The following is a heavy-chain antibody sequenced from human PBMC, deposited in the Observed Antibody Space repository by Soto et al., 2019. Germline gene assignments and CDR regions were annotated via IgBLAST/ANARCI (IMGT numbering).Heavy chain of an antibody. CDR2: IHYSGSA. V-gene: IGHV4-59*08. D-gene: IGHD6-13*01. J-gene: IGHJ6*02. Sequence: SETLSVTCTVSGDSISNAFWAWIRQPPGKGLEWIGYIHYSGSANYNPSLKSRVTLSVDTSKNQFSLKLTSVTAADTAVYYCGRAHRDLQQLVHYYYSMYVWGQGTTVTVSS. CDR3: GRAHRDLQQLVHYYYSMYV. CDR1: GDSISNAF.